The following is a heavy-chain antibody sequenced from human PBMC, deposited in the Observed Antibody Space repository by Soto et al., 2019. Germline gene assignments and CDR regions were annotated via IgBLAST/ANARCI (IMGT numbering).Heavy chain of an antibody. J-gene: IGHJ3*02. CDR3: ARGALDFWSGYTQGAFDI. Sequence: PSETLSLTCTVSGGSISSSSYYWGWIRQPPGKGLEWIGSIYYSGSTYYNPSLKSRVTISVDTSKNQFSLKLSSVTAADTAAYYCARGALDFWSGYTQGAFDIWGQGTMVTVSS. D-gene: IGHD3-3*01. CDR2: IYYSGST. CDR1: GGSISSSSYY. V-gene: IGHV4-39*01.